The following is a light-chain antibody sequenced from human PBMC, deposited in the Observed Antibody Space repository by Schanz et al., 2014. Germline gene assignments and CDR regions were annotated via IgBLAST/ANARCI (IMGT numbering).Light chain of an antibody. CDR1: QSVTSW. J-gene: IGKJ2*01. V-gene: IGKV3-15*01. CDR2: DAS. CDR3: QHYDNGHPGVNT. Sequence: EIVLTQSPATLSLSPGERATLSCRASQSVTSWLAWYQQKPGQAPRLLIYDASTRATSIPARFSGSGSGTEFTLSISSLQSEDFALYYCQHYDNGHPGVNTFGQGTKLEIK.